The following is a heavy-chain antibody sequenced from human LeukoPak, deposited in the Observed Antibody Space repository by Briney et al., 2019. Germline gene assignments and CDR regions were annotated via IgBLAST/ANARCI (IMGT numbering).Heavy chain of an antibody. CDR2: IYHSGST. D-gene: IGHD4-17*01. CDR3: ARHPDYGDYRGYFDL. Sequence: SETLSLTCAVSGVSISSGGYSWSWIRQPPGKGLEWIGYIYHSGSTYYNPSLKSRVTISVDRSKNQFSLKLSSVTAADTAVYYCARHPDYGDYRGYFDLWGRGILVTVSS. CDR1: GVSISSGGYS. J-gene: IGHJ2*01. V-gene: IGHV4-30-2*01.